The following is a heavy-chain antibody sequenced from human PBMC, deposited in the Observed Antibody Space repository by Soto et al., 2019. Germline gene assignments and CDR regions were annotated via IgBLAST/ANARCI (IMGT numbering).Heavy chain of an antibody. J-gene: IGHJ4*02. CDR3: ARRTGLLYSD. V-gene: IGHV5-51*01. CDR1: GYSFNTYW. Sequence: GESLKISCKGSGYSFNTYWIGWVRQMPGKGLEWMGVIYSDDSDIRYSPSFQGQVTISADKSISTAYLQWSSLKASDSGIYYCARRTGLLYSDWGQRTLVTVSS. CDR2: IYSDDSDI. D-gene: IGHD2-21*01.